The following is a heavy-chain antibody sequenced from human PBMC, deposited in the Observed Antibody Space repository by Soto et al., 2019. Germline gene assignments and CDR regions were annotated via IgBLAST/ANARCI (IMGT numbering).Heavy chain of an antibody. J-gene: IGHJ4*02. Sequence: EVQLVESGGGSVKPGGSLRLSCAASGLTFSNVWMTWVRQAPGKGLEWVGRIKSKSDGETADVAAPVKARFTISRDDSKNTVFLEINSLKSEDTALYYCAITAMINRDSSTSFDYWGRGTQVTVSS. D-gene: IGHD5-18*01. CDR1: GLTFSNVW. V-gene: IGHV3-15*01. CDR2: IKSKSDGETA. CDR3: AITAMINRDSSTSFDY.